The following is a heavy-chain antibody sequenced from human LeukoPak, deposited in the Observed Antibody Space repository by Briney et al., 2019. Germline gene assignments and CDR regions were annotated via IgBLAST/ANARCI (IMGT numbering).Heavy chain of an antibody. CDR1: GCTFSNYA. J-gene: IGHJ4*02. CDR3: AKSGESHYFDY. V-gene: IGHV3-23*01. D-gene: IGHD3-16*01. Sequence: GGSLRLSCAASGCTFSNYAMSWVRQAPGKGLEWVSGISGRGGSTNYADSVKGRFTISRDNSKNTLYLQMNSLRAEDTAVYHCAKSGESHYFDYWGQGTLVTVSS. CDR2: ISGRGGST.